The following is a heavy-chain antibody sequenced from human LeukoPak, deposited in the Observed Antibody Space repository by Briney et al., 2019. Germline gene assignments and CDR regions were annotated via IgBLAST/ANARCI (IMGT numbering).Heavy chain of an antibody. D-gene: IGHD2-2*01. V-gene: IGHV3-23*01. J-gene: IGHJ4*02. CDR2: ISGSGSST. CDR3: AKAGDCSSTSYLHALFDS. Sequence: GGSLRLSCAASGFAFSTYAMNWVRQAPGKGLEWVSAISGSGSSTYHVDSVKGRFTIFRDNSRNMLYLQMNSLSAEDTAIYYCAKAGDCSSTSYLHALFDSWGPGTLVTVSS. CDR1: GFAFSTYA.